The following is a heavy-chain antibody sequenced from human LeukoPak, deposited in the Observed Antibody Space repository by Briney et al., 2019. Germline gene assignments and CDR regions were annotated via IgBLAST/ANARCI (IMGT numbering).Heavy chain of an antibody. CDR1: GGSISSSSYY. J-gene: IGHJ3*02. D-gene: IGHD3-3*01. CDR2: IYYSGST. V-gene: IGHV4-39*01. CDR3: ARHGPPQYYAFWSGYYFHAFDI. Sequence: AETLSLTCTVSGGSISSSSYYWGWIRQPPGKGLEWIGSIYYSGSTYYNPSLKSRVTISVDTSKNQFSLKLSSVTAADTAVYYCARHGPPQYYAFWSGYYFHAFDIWGQGTMVTVSS.